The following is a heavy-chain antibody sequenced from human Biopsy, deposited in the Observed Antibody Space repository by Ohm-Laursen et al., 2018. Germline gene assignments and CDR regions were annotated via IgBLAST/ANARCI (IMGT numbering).Heavy chain of an antibody. V-gene: IGHV4-59*11. J-gene: IGHJ4*02. Sequence: TLSLTCTVSGGSFTGHYWSWIRQPPGKGLEWIGHISYTGYTSYNASLKSRVTISVDTSRNHFSLRLSSLTAADTAVYYCARGSNDFGGLYFPRWGQGTLLTVPP. CDR1: GGSFTGHY. D-gene: IGHD4-23*01. CDR3: ARGSNDFGGLYFPR. CDR2: ISYTGYT.